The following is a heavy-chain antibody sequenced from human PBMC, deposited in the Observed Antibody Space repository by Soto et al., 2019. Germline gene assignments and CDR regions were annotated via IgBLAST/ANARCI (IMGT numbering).Heavy chain of an antibody. CDR3: ARDLAKGGGSAGFDY. CDR1: GYTFTVYY. V-gene: IGHV1-2*02. CDR2: INPKSGGT. D-gene: IGHD1-26*01. Sequence: SVKVSCKASGYTFTVYYMHGVGQSPLQGREWMGCINPKSGGTMYPQKFQGRVTMTWDTSISTAYMALTRLRSDDTAVYYCARDLAKGGGSAGFDYWGQGTLVTVSS. J-gene: IGHJ4*02.